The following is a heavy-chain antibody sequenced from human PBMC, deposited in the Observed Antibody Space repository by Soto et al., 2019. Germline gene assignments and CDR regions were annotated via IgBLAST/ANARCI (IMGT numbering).Heavy chain of an antibody. CDR1: GFTFSSYS. J-gene: IGHJ5*02. CDR2: ISSSSSYI. V-gene: IGHV3-21*01. CDR3: ARGGGERPHFDNWFDP. Sequence: PGGSLRLSCAASGFTFSSYSMNWVRQAPGKGLEWVSSISSSSSYIYCADSVKGRFTISRDNAKNSLYLQMNSLRAEDTAVYYCARGGGERPHFDNWFDPWGQGTLVTV. D-gene: IGHD1-1*01.